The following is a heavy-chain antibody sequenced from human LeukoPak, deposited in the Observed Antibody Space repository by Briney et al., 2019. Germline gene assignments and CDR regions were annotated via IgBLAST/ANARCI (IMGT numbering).Heavy chain of an antibody. CDR2: ISGSGGST. CDR3: AKRLYEYYYYGMDV. J-gene: IGHJ6*02. Sequence: PGGSLRLSCAASGFTFSSYSMNWVRQAPGKGLEWVSAISGSGGSTYYADSVKGRFTISRDNSKNTLYLQMNSLRAEDTAVYYCAKRLYEYYYYGMDVWGQGTTVTVSS. D-gene: IGHD3-16*01. V-gene: IGHV3-23*01. CDR1: GFTFSSYS.